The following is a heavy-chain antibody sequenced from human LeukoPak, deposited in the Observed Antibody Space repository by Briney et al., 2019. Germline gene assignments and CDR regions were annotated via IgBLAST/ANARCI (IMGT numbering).Heavy chain of an antibody. Sequence: SETLSLTCTVSGGSVSNGAYKWSWIRQHPGKGLEWLGYIYYSGSTFYHPSLQSRVTISVDTSKNQFSLRLSSVTAADTAVYYCARVLRGAAETLDYWGQGTLVIVSS. D-gene: IGHD3-10*01. CDR3: ARVLRGAAETLDY. CDR1: GGSVSNGAYK. CDR2: IYYSGST. J-gene: IGHJ4*02. V-gene: IGHV4-31*03.